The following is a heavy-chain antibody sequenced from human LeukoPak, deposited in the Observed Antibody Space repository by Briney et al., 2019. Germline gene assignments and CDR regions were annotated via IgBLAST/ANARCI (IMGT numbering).Heavy chain of an antibody. CDR3: ARQCCSSGAHAFDI. J-gene: IGHJ3*02. D-gene: IGHD2-2*01. CDR1: GGSISSYY. V-gene: IGHV4-59*08. Sequence: SETLSLTCTVSGGSISSYYWSWILQPLGKGLEWSGYIYYSGSTNYNPSLKSRVTISVDTSKNQFSLKLSSVTAADTAVYYCARQCCSSGAHAFDIWGQGTMVTVSS. CDR2: IYYSGST.